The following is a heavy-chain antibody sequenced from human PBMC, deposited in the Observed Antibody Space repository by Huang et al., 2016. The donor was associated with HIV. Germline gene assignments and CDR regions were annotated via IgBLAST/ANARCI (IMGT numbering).Heavy chain of an antibody. V-gene: IGHV3-53*01. D-gene: IGHD2-8*02. CDR2: IYSGGTT. CDR3: AKEGDTGAALGY. CDR1: GFTVSTNY. J-gene: IGHJ4*02. Sequence: EVQLVESGGGLIQPGGSLRLSCAASGFTVSTNYMTWVRQAPGKGLEWVSLIYSGGTTYYADSVKGRFTISRDDSENTLYLHMPSLRAGDTAVYYCAKEGDTGAALGYWGQGTLVTVS.